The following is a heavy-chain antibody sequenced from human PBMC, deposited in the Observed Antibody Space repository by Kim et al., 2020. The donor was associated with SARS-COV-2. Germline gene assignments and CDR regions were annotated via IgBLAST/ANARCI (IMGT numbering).Heavy chain of an antibody. CDR3: ARRGGYNWFDP. Sequence: SETLSLTCTVSGGSINTYYWGWIRQPPGKELEWIGNFYYSGNTDYNPSLKSRVTISLDTSKSQLSLNLNSVTAADTAVYYCARRGGYNWFDPWGQGTRV. CDR2: FYYSGNT. V-gene: IGHV4-59*08. J-gene: IGHJ5*02. D-gene: IGHD6-25*01. CDR1: GGSINTYY.